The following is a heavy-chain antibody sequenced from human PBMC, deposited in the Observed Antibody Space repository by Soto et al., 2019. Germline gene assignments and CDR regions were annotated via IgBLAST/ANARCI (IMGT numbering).Heavy chain of an antibody. CDR1: GFTFTSSA. CDR3: AADSVVTAFNFDY. J-gene: IGHJ4*02. D-gene: IGHD2-21*02. Sequence: SVKVSCKASGFTFTSSAVQWVRQARGQRLEWIGWIVVGSGNTNYAQKFQERVTITRDMSTSTAYMELSSPRSEDTAVYYCAADSVVTAFNFDYWGQGTLVTVSS. V-gene: IGHV1-58*01. CDR2: IVVGSGNT.